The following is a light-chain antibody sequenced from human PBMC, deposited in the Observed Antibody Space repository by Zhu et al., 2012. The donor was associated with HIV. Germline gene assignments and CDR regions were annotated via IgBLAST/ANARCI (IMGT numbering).Light chain of an antibody. Sequence: AIQMTQSPSPLSASVGDRVTITCRASQGVRNELGWYQQKPGKAPKLLIYGISSLENGVPSRFSGSGSGTDFTLTISSLQAEDSATYYCLQDKDYPYTFGQGTKLE. J-gene: IGKJ2*01. CDR3: LQDKDYPYT. V-gene: IGKV1-6*01. CDR2: GIS. CDR1: QGVRNE.